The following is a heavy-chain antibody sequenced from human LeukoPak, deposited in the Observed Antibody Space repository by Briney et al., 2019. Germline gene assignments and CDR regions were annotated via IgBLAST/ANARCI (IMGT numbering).Heavy chain of an antibody. D-gene: IGHD5-12*01. CDR2: INAGNGNT. V-gene: IGHV1-3*01. CDR1: GYTFTSYA. CDR3: ARAPPGNSGYGQFGETAMAYSYYGRDV. J-gene: IGHJ6*04. Sequence: ASVKVSCKASGYTFTSYAMHWVRQAPGQRLEWMGWINAGNGNTKYSQKFQGRVTITRDTSASTAYMELSSLRSEDTAVYYCARAPPGNSGYGQFGETAMAYSYYGRDVWGKGTPVPVPP.